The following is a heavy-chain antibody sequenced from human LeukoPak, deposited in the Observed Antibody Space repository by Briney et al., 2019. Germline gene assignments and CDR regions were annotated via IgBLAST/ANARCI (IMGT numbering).Heavy chain of an antibody. CDR2: IIPIFGTA. D-gene: IGHD1-26*01. J-gene: IGHJ4*02. CDR3: ASPQGGMSVYYFDY. V-gene: IGHV1-69*06. Sequence: ASVKVSCKASGGTFSSYAISWVRQAPGQGLEWMGGIIPIFGTANYAQKFQGRVTITADKSTSTAYMELSSLRSEDTAVCYCASPQGGMSVYYFDYWGQGTLVTVSS. CDR1: GGTFSSYA.